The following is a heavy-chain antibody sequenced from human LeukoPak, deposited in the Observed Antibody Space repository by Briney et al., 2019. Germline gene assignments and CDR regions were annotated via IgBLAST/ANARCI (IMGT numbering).Heavy chain of an antibody. D-gene: IGHD6-13*01. J-gene: IGHJ4*02. CDR2: INPNSGGT. Sequence: ASVKVSCKASGYTFTGYYMHWVRQAPGQGLEWMGWINPNSGGTNYVQKFQGRVTMTRDTSISTAYMELSRLRSDDTAVYYCARDVSGIAAVPDYWGQGTLVTVSS. CDR3: ARDVSGIAAVPDY. V-gene: IGHV1-2*02. CDR1: GYTFTGYY.